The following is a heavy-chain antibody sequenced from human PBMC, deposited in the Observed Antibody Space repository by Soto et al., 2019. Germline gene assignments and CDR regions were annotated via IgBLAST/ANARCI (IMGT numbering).Heavy chain of an antibody. J-gene: IGHJ3*02. V-gene: IGHV3-53*01. Sequence: PGGSLRLSCTASGFSVSTNYMSWVRQAPGKGLEWVSVIYGGSFRNYGDSVKGRFTSSRDDSKNTVYLLMNSLRAEDTAVYYCARWNEGLDIWGQGTGVTVSS. D-gene: IGHD1-1*01. CDR1: GFSVSTNY. CDR3: ARWNEGLDI. CDR2: IYGGSFR.